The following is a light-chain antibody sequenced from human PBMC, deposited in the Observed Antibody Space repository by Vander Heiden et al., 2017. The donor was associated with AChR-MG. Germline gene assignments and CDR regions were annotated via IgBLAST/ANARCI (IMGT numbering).Light chain of an antibody. Sequence: QSALTQPASVSGSPGQSINIPCPGTSSDVGGYNYVSWYQQHPGKAPKLMIYDVSNRPSGVSNRFSGSKSGNTASLTISGLQAEDEADYYCSSYTSSSTPVFGGGTKLTVL. V-gene: IGLV2-14*03. CDR3: SSYTSSSTPV. J-gene: IGLJ3*02. CDR1: SSDVGGYNY. CDR2: DVS.